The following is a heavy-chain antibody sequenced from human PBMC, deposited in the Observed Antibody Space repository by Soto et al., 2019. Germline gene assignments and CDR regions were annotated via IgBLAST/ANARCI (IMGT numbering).Heavy chain of an antibody. CDR2: ISGSGGST. CDR1: GFTFSSYA. Sequence: EVQLLESGGGLVQPGGSLRLSCAASGFTFSSYAMSWVRQAPGKGLEWVSAISGSGGSTYYADSVKGRFTISRDNSKNTLYLQMNNLRAEDTAVYYCAKDPALSPSFYYFDYWGQGPLVTVSS. D-gene: IGHD2-2*01. V-gene: IGHV3-23*01. CDR3: AKDPALSPSFYYFDY. J-gene: IGHJ4*02.